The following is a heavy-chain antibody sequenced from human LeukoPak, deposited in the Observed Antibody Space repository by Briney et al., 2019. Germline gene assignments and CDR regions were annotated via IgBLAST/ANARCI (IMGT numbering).Heavy chain of an antibody. Sequence: GGSLRLSCAASGFTFTTYSMDWVRQAPGKGLEWVSSISGSSSYIYYADSVKGRFTISRDNAKNSLYLQMNSLRAEDTAVYYCARSSDYDSSAYYPLQHWGQGTLVTVSS. CDR2: ISGSSSYI. V-gene: IGHV3-21*01. CDR3: ARSSDYDSSAYYPLQH. J-gene: IGHJ1*01. D-gene: IGHD3-22*01. CDR1: GFTFTTYS.